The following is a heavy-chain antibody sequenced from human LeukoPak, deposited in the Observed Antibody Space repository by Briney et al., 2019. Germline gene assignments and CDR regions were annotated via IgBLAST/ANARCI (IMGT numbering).Heavy chain of an antibody. CDR3: ARAKGSDYYHYGMDV. V-gene: IGHV3-21*04. J-gene: IGHJ6*02. D-gene: IGHD4/OR15-4a*01. CDR2: ISSSSTYI. Sequence: GGSLRLSCAASGFTFSSYSMNWVRQAPGKGLEWVSSISSSSTYIYYADSVKGRFTISRDNAKNSLYPQMNSLRAEDTALYHCARAKGSDYYHYGMDVWGQGTTVTVSS. CDR1: GFTFSSYS.